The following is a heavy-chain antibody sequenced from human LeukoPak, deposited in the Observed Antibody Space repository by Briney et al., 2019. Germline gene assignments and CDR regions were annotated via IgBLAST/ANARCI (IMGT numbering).Heavy chain of an antibody. D-gene: IGHD3-10*01. CDR2: IRGSGGST. J-gene: IGHJ4*02. Sequence: PGGSLRLSCAASGFTFSSEAMSWVRQAPGKGLEWVSTIRGSGGSTYYADSVKGRITISRDNSKNTLYLQMNSLRAEDTAVYYCAKDPLVRGVTYDYWGQGTLVTVSS. CDR1: GFTFSSEA. CDR3: AKDPLVRGVTYDY. V-gene: IGHV3-23*01.